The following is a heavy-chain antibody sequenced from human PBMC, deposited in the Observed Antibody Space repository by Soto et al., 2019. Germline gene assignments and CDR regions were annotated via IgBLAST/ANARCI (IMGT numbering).Heavy chain of an antibody. CDR3: ARARYSSSSRPLIDY. CDR2: INHSGST. CDR1: GGAFSGYY. D-gene: IGHD6-6*01. Sequence: ASENLSPPCGVYGGAFSGYYWSWVRQPPGKGLGWIGEINHSGSTNYNPSLKSRVTISVDTSKNQFSLKLSSVTAADTAVYYCARARYSSSSRPLIDYWGQGTLVTVSS. V-gene: IGHV4-34*01. J-gene: IGHJ4*02.